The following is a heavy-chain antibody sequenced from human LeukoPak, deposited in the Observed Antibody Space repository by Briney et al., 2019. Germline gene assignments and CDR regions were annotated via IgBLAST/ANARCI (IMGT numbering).Heavy chain of an antibody. D-gene: IGHD3-10*01. V-gene: IGHV1-2*02. CDR2: INPNSGGT. CDR3: ARDGHYGSGHVDY. CDR1: GYTFTVFY. J-gene: IGHJ4*02. Sequence: APVKVSCKASGYTFTVFYMQWVRQAPGQGPEWMGWINPNSGGTYSAQKFQGRVTMTRDTSTSTAYMELRSLRSDDTAVYYCARDGHYGSGHVDYWGQGTLVTVSS.